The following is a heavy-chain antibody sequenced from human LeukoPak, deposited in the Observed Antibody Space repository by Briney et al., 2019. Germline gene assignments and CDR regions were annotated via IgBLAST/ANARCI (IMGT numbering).Heavy chain of an antibody. D-gene: IGHD3-10*01. Sequence: SQTLSLTCTVSGGSISSGDHYWSWIRQPPGKGLEWIGYIYYSGSTYYNPSLKSRVTISVDTSKNQFSLKLSSVTAADTAVYYCASSRETLYCGSGSHYNCDYWGQGTLVTVSS. CDR1: GGSISSGDHY. J-gene: IGHJ4*02. CDR3: ASSRETLYCGSGSHYNCDY. CDR2: IYYSGST. V-gene: IGHV4-30-4*01.